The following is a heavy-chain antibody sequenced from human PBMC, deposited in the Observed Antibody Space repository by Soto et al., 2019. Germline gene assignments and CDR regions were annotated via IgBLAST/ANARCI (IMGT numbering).Heavy chain of an antibody. Sequence: GGSLRLSCAASGFTFSSYSMNWVRQAPGKGLEWVSSISSSGTYIYYADSVKGRFTISRDNAKNSLYLQMNSLRAEDTAVYYCARASYYYDGSGYHGYWGQGILVTVSS. CDR1: GFTFSSYS. V-gene: IGHV3-21*01. CDR3: ARASYYYDGSGYHGY. CDR2: ISSSGTYI. D-gene: IGHD3-22*01. J-gene: IGHJ4*02.